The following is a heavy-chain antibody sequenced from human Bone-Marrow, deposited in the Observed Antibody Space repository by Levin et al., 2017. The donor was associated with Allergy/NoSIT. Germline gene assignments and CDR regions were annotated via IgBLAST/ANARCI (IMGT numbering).Heavy chain of an antibody. V-gene: IGHV4-34*01. CDR3: ARVRGYSYGWYFDY. J-gene: IGHJ4*02. D-gene: IGHD5-18*01. Sequence: SQTLSLTCAVYGGSFSGYYWSWIRQPPGKGLEWIGEINHSGSTNYNPSLKSRVTISVDTSKNQFSLKLSSVTAADTAVYYCARVRGYSYGWYFDYWGQGTLVTVSS. CDR1: GGSFSGYY. CDR2: INHSGST.